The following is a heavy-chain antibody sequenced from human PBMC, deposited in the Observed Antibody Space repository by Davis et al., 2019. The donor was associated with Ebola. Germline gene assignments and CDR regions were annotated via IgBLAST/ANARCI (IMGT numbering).Heavy chain of an antibody. V-gene: IGHV3-23*01. CDR3: TNTLGTTDY. D-gene: IGHD4-11*01. CDR1: GFTFSSYA. J-gene: IGHJ4*02. Sequence: GESLKISCAASGFTFSSYAMSWVRQAPGKGLEWVSAISGSGGSTYYADSVKGRFTISRDNSKNTLYLQMNSLRTEDTAVYYCTNTLGTTDYWGQGTLVTVSS. CDR2: ISGSGGST.